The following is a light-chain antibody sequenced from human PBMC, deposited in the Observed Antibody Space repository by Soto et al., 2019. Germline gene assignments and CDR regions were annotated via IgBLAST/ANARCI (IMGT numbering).Light chain of an antibody. V-gene: IGKV1-12*01. CDR2: TAS. Sequence: DIQMTQSPSSVSASVGDRVTITCRASQAIGYGLAWFQQKPGEAPRLLIYTASSLHSGVPSRFSGSGSGTDFTLTLPSLQPEDFATYYCQQGDSFPLTFGGGTKVEIK. CDR3: QQGDSFPLT. J-gene: IGKJ4*01. CDR1: QAIGYG.